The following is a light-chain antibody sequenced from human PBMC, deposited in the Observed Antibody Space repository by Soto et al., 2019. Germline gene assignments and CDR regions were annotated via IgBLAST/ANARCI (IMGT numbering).Light chain of an antibody. V-gene: IGLV1-44*01. CDR1: ASNIGGNS. Sequence: QSVLTQPPSAPGTPGQRVTISCSGSASNIGGNSVNWYQQLSGTAPKLLLDRDEQRPSGVPDRFSASKSDTSASLAISGLQSEDEADYYCATRDDGLNGGVSGGGTKLTVL. CDR3: ATRDDGLNGGV. CDR2: RDE. J-gene: IGLJ3*02.